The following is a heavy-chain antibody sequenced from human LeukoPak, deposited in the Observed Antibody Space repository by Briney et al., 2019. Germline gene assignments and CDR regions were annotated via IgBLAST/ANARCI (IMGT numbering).Heavy chain of an antibody. Sequence: GGSLRLSCAASGFTFSSYGMHWVRQAPGKGLEGVAFIRYDGSNKYYAESVKGRFTISRDNSKNTLYLQMNSLRAEDTAVYSCAKPGGYCSSTSCLYYFDYWGQGTLVTVX. J-gene: IGHJ4*02. CDR1: GFTFSSYG. CDR2: IRYDGSNK. V-gene: IGHV3-30*02. D-gene: IGHD2-2*01. CDR3: AKPGGYCSSTSCLYYFDY.